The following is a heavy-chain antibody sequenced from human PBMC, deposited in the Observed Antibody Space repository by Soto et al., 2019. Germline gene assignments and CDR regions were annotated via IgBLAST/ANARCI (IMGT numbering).Heavy chain of an antibody. Sequence: EVQLLESGGGLVQPGGSLRLSCAASGFTFSSFALIWVRQAPGKGLEWVSAISGSGANTYYADSVKGRFTISRDNSKNTLYLQMNSLRAEDTAVYPCAKGVYTGPDYGFDVWGQGSLVTVSS. CDR3: AKGVYTGPDYGFDV. J-gene: IGHJ4*02. CDR2: ISGSGANT. D-gene: IGHD4-17*01. CDR1: GFTFSSFA. V-gene: IGHV3-23*01.